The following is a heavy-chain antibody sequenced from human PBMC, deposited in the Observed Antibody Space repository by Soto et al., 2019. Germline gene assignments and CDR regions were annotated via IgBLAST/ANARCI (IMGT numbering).Heavy chain of an antibody. CDR1: GGSISSGDYY. CDR3: ARVSFDIVVVVAATGGWFDP. J-gene: IGHJ5*02. V-gene: IGHV4-30-4*01. CDR2: IYYSGST. D-gene: IGHD2-15*01. Sequence: TSETLSLTCTVSGGSISSGDYYWSWIRQPPGKGLEWIGYIYYSGSTYYNPSLKSRVTISVDTSKNQFSLKLSSVTAADTAVYYCARVSFDIVVVVAATGGWFDPWGQGTLVTVSS.